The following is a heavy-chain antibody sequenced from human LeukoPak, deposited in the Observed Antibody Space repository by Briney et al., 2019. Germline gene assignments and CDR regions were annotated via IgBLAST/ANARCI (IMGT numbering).Heavy chain of an antibody. Sequence: PGGSLRLSCAASGFTFSNYGIHWVRQAPGKGLEWVTFIRSDGSNKYYADSVKGRFTISRDNSKNTLYLQINSLRAEDTAVYYCAKDGPNYYGSGSYVDYWGQGTLVTVSS. D-gene: IGHD3-10*01. V-gene: IGHV3-30*02. J-gene: IGHJ4*02. CDR3: AKDGPNYYGSGSYVDY. CDR2: IRSDGSNK. CDR1: GFTFSNYG.